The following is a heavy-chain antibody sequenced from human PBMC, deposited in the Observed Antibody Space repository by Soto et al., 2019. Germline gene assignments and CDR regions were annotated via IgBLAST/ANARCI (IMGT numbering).Heavy chain of an antibody. CDR1: GGSISSNY. CDR2: KYNSESP. CDR3: ARNLGFGDYGAFDL. V-gene: IGHV4-59*01. D-gene: IGHD4-17*01. J-gene: IGHJ3*01. Sequence: SETLSLTCTVSGGSISSNYWSWIRQPPGKGLEWIGYKYNSESPNYNPSLKSRVTISVDTSRNQFSLKLSSMTAADTAIYYCARNLGFGDYGAFDLWGQGTMVTVSS.